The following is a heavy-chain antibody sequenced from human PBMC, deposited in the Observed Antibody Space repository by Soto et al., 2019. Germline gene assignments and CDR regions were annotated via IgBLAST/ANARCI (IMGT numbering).Heavy chain of an antibody. J-gene: IGHJ4*02. D-gene: IGHD3-10*01. Sequence: SETLSLTCTVSGGSISSSSYYWGWIRQPPGKGLEWIGSIYYSGSTYYNPSLKSRVTISVDTSKNQFSLKLSSVTAADTAVYYCARHSPHGSGSYYLGGIDYWGQGTLVTVSS. CDR2: IYYSGST. V-gene: IGHV4-39*01. CDR1: GGSISSSSYY. CDR3: ARHSPHGSGSYYLGGIDY.